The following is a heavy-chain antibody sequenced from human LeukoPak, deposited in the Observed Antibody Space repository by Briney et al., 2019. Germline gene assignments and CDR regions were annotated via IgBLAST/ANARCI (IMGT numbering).Heavy chain of an antibody. CDR1: GFTFKNAW. J-gene: IGHJ4*02. Sequence: PGGSLRLSCVASGFTFKNAWMNWVRQAPGKGLEWVGRIKSKTDGESTDYAAPVKGRFTISRDDSKNTLYLQMNSLKTEDTALYYCTTEGYCTSTNCYAADYWGQGTLVTVSS. CDR3: TTEGYCTSTNCYAADY. V-gene: IGHV3-15*01. CDR2: IKSKTDGEST. D-gene: IGHD2-2*01.